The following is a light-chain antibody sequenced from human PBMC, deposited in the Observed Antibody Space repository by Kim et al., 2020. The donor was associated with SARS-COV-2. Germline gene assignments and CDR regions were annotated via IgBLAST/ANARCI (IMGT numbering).Light chain of an antibody. J-gene: IGLJ2*01. CDR1: SGHSSYA. Sequence: SVKLTCTLSSGHSSYAIAWHQQQPEKGPRYLMKLNSDGSHSKGDGIPDRFSGSSSGAERYLTISSLQSEDEADYYCQTWGTGHVVFGGGTQLTVL. CDR3: QTWGTGHVV. V-gene: IGLV4-69*01. CDR2: LNSDGSH.